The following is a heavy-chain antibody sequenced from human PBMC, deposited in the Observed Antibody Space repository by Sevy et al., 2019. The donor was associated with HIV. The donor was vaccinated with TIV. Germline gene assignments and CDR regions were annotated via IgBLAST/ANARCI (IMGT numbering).Heavy chain of an antibody. CDR2: ISYDGSNK. CDR3: ARDRLVVEIYYFDY. Sequence: GGSLRLSCAASGFTFSSYAMHWVRQAPGKGLEWVAVISYDGSNKYYADSVKGRFTFSRDNSKNTLYLKMNSLRAEDTAVYYCARDRLVVEIYYFDYWGQGTLVTVSS. D-gene: IGHD2-21*01. CDR1: GFTFSSYA. V-gene: IGHV3-30-3*01. J-gene: IGHJ4*02.